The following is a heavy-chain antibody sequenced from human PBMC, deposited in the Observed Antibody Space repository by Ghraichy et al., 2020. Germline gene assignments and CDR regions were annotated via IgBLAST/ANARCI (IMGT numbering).Heavy chain of an antibody. J-gene: IGHJ4*01. Sequence: VSRINDDGSSTIYADAVKSRFTISRDNAKNTLYLQMNSLRAEDTAVYYCATWDGNYYDYWGHG. V-gene: IGHV3-74*01. CDR3: ATWDGNYYDY. D-gene: IGHD1-26*01. CDR2: INDDGSST.